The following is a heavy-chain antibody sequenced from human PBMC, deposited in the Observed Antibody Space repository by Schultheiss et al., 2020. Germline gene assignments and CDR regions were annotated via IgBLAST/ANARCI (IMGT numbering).Heavy chain of an antibody. D-gene: IGHD2-15*01. CDR1: GFTFSSYD. J-gene: IGHJ4*02. V-gene: IGHV3-13*01. CDR3: ARDPQRGYCSGGSCPYFDY. CDR2: IGTAGDT. Sequence: GESLKISCAASGFTFSSYDMHWVRQATGKGLEWVSAIGTAGDTYYPGSVKGRFTISRENAKNSLYLQMNSLRAGDTAVYYCARDPQRGYCSGGSCPYFDYWAQGTLVTVSS.